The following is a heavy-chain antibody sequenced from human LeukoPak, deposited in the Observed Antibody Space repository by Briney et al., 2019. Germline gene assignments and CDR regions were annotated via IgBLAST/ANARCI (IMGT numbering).Heavy chain of an antibody. J-gene: IGHJ3*02. Sequence: SETLSLTCTVSGGSISSYYWSWIRQPPGKGLEWIGRIYTSGSTNYNPSLKSRVTMSVDTSKNQFSLKLSSVTAADTAVYYCARAEQVSVGDKDAFDIWGQGTMVTVSS. V-gene: IGHV4-4*07. CDR3: ARAEQVSVGDKDAFDI. CDR2: IYTSGST. D-gene: IGHD3-16*01. CDR1: GGSISSYY.